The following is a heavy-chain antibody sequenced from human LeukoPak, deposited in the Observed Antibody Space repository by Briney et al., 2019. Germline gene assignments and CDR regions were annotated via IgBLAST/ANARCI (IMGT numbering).Heavy chain of an antibody. Sequence: PGGSLRLSCAASGFTFSSHARSWVRQAPGKGLEWVSGISDSGGSTYYADSVKGRFTISRDNSKNTLYLQMSSLRGEDTAVYYCADRNVNRPIDYWGQGTLVTVSS. J-gene: IGHJ4*02. V-gene: IGHV3-23*01. CDR3: ADRNVNRPIDY. CDR1: GFTFSSHA. CDR2: ISDSGGST. D-gene: IGHD1-14*01.